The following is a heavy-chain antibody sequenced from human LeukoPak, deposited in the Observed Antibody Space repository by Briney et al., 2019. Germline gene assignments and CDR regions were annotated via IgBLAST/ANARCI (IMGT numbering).Heavy chain of an antibody. CDR1: GGTFSSYA. D-gene: IGHD5-24*01. Sequence: ASVKVSCKASGGTFSSYAISWVRQAPGQGLEWMGRIIPILGIANYAQKFQGRVTITADKSTSTAYMELSSLRSEDTAVYYCAYERGWLQLRHYYYYGMDVWGQGTTVTVSS. CDR3: AYERGWLQLRHYYYYGMDV. CDR2: IIPILGIA. V-gene: IGHV1-69*04. J-gene: IGHJ6*02.